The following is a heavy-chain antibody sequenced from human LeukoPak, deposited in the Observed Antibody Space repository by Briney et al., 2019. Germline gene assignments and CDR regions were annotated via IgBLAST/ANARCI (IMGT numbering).Heavy chain of an antibody. D-gene: IGHD3-9*01. Sequence: GGSLRLSCAASGFTFSSYAMSWVRQAPGKGLEWVSAIRSSGGSTYYADSVKGRFTISRDNSKNTLYLQMNSLRAEDTAVYYCAKSHVLRYFDWLSEYGGHFDYWGQGTLVTISS. CDR1: GFTFSSYA. V-gene: IGHV3-23*01. CDR2: IRSSGGST. J-gene: IGHJ4*02. CDR3: AKSHVLRYFDWLSEYGGHFDY.